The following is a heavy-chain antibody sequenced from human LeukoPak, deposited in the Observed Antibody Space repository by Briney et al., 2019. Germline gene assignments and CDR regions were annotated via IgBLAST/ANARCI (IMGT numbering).Heavy chain of an antibody. CDR3: ARSLGSGYYYFDY. Sequence: SPTLSLTFAISGDSVSINSAAWNWIRQSPSRGLEWLGRTYYRSKWYNDYAVSVKSRITINPDTSKNQFSLQLNSVTPEDTAVYYCARSLGSGYYYFDYWGQGTLVTVSS. D-gene: IGHD3-10*01. CDR2: TYYRSKWYN. V-gene: IGHV6-1*01. J-gene: IGHJ4*02. CDR1: GDSVSINSAA.